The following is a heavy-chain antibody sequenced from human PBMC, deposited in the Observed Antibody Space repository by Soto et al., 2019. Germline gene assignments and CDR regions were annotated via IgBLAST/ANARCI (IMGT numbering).Heavy chain of an antibody. V-gene: IGHV1-18*01. J-gene: IGHJ4*02. CDR3: AGDLAYCGGDCYPIDY. Sequence: QVQLVQSGAEVKKPGASVKVSCKASGYTFTSNGISWVRQAPGQGLEWMGWISAYNGNTNYAQKLQGRVTMTTDTSTSTAYMELRSLRSDDTAVYYCAGDLAYCGGDCYPIDYWGQGTLVTVSS. CDR2: ISAYNGNT. D-gene: IGHD2-21*02. CDR1: GYTFTSNG.